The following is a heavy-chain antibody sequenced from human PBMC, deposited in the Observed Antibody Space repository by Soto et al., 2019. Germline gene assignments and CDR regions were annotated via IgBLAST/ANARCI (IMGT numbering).Heavy chain of an antibody. V-gene: IGHV3-30*18. D-gene: IGHD3-10*01. CDR2: ISSDGSNK. Sequence: QVQLVESGGGVVQPGRSLRLSCAASGFTFSSYGMHWVRQAPGKGLEWVAVISSDGSNKYYADSVKGRFTISRDNSKNTLYLQMNSLRAEDTAVYYCAKNGQGTPFDYWGQGTLVTVSS. J-gene: IGHJ4*02. CDR1: GFTFSSYG. CDR3: AKNGQGTPFDY.